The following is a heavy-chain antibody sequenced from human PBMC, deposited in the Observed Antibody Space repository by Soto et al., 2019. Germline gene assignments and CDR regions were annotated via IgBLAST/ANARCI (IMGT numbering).Heavy chain of an antibody. J-gene: IGHJ4*02. Sequence: SETLSLTCAVSGYSISSGYYWGWIRQPPGKGLEWIGSIYHTGSTYYNPSLKSRVTISVDTSKNQFSLKLISVTAADTAVYYCARVFGYSYGYSDYWGQGSLVTVSS. CDR1: GYSISSGYY. D-gene: IGHD5-18*01. CDR2: IYHTGST. V-gene: IGHV4-38-2*01. CDR3: ARVFGYSYGYSDY.